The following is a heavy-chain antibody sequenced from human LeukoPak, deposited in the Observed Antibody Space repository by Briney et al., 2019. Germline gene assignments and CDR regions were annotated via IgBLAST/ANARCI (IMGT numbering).Heavy chain of an antibody. CDR2: IYTSGST. V-gene: IGHV4-4*07. D-gene: IGHD6-13*01. CDR1: GGSISSYY. Sequence: SETPSLTCTVSGGSISSYYWSWTRQPAGKGLEWIGRIYTSGSTNYNPSLKSRVTMSVDTSKNQFSLKLSSVTAADTAVYYCARSPLAAAGTGWFDPWGQGTLVTVSS. CDR3: ARSPLAAAGTGWFDP. J-gene: IGHJ5*02.